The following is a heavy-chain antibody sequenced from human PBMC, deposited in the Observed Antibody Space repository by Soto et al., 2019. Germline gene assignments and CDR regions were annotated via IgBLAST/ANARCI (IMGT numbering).Heavy chain of an antibody. J-gene: IGHJ4*02. CDR1: GFTFSSYD. CDR3: ARGTHHSSSPGFDY. CDR2: IGTAGDT. V-gene: IGHV3-13*01. D-gene: IGHD6-13*01. Sequence: EVQLVESGGGLVQPGGSLRLSCAASGFTFSSYDMHWVRQATGKGLEWVSAIGTAGDTYYPGSVKGRFTISRENAKNSLYLQMNSLRAGDTAVYYCARGTHHSSSPGFDYWGQGTLVTVSS.